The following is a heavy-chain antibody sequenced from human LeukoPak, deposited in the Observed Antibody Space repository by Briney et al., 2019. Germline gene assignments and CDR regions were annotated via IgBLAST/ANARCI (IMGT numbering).Heavy chain of an antibody. J-gene: IGHJ3*02. CDR2: ISGSSGST. CDR1: GFTFSSYG. D-gene: IGHD4-17*01. CDR3: AKDKYGDYDDAFDI. Sequence: GGSLRLSCAASGFTFSSYGMSWVRQAPGKGLEWVSIISGSSGSTYYADSVKGRFTISRDNSKNSLFLHMNSLRAQDTAVYYCAKDKYGDYDDAFDIWGQGTMVTVSS. V-gene: IGHV3-23*01.